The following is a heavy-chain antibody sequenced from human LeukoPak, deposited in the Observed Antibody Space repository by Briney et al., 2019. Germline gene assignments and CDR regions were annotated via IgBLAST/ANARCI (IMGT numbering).Heavy chain of an antibody. J-gene: IGHJ4*02. CDR2: ISYDGSNK. CDR3: AKARGRLLSIDY. Sequence: GGSLRLSCAASGFTFSSYGMHWVRQAPGKGLEWVAVISYDGSNKYYADSVKGRFTISRDNSKNTLYLQMNSLRAEDTAVYYCAKARGRLLSIDYWGQGTLVTVSS. D-gene: IGHD2-21*02. CDR1: GFTFSSYG. V-gene: IGHV3-30*18.